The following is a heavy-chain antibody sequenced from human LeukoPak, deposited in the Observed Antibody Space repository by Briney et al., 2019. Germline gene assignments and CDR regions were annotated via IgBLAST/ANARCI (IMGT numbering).Heavy chain of an antibody. J-gene: IGHJ5*02. CDR3: ARDGGIVFPYNWFDP. D-gene: IGHD2-15*01. Sequence: PSETLSLTCTVSGGSISSYYWSWIRQPPGKGLEWIGYIYYSGSTNYNPSLKSRVTISVDTSKNQFSLKLSSVTAADTAVYYCARDGGIVFPYNWFDPWGQGTLVTVSS. CDR1: GGSISSYY. V-gene: IGHV4-59*01. CDR2: IYYSGST.